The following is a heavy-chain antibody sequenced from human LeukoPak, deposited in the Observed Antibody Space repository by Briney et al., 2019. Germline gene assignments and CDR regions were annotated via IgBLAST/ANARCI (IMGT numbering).Heavy chain of an antibody. CDR2: INPKSGAT. Sequence: GASVKVSCKASGYTFTGYLMHWVRQAPGQGLEWMGWINPKSGATNYAQKFQGRVTMTRDTSISTAYMELSSLRSDDTAVFYCARDVTRGYYDSTVPWGQGTLVTVSS. J-gene: IGHJ5*02. CDR1: GYTFTGYL. CDR3: ARDVTRGYYDSTVP. V-gene: IGHV1-2*02. D-gene: IGHD3-22*01.